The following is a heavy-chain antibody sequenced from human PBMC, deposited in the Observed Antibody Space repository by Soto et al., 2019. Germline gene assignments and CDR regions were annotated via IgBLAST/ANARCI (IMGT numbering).Heavy chain of an antibody. CDR2: INPTDSYT. CDR3: ATMPTYYYNGMYV. J-gene: IGHJ6*02. CDR1: EYSFANFW. V-gene: IGHV5-10-1*01. D-gene: IGHD2-2*01. Sequence: PGESLKISCKGSEYSFANFWISWVRQMPGKGLEWMGKINPTDSYTDYSPSFQGHVTILVDKSISTAYLQWSSLKASDSAIYYCATMPTYYYNGMYVWGQRKTVSVS.